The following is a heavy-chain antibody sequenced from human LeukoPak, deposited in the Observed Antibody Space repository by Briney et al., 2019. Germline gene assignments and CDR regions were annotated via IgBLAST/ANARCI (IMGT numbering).Heavy chain of an antibody. CDR3: ARVLVYSYGSGYSMDV. V-gene: IGHV3-7*01. Sequence: GGSLRLSCAASGFTFSSYWMTWVRQAPGKGLEWVANIKQDESEKYYVDSVKGRFTISRDNAKSSLYLQMNSLRTEDTAVYYCARVLVYSYGSGYSMDVWGKGTTVTASS. CDR2: IKQDESEK. CDR1: GFTFSSYW. J-gene: IGHJ6*03. D-gene: IGHD5-18*01.